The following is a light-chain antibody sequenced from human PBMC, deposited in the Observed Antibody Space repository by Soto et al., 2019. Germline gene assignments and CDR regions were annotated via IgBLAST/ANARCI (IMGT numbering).Light chain of an antibody. CDR3: QQSGSSPWT. J-gene: IGKJ1*01. Sequence: EIVLTQSPGTLSLSPGERATLSCRASQRVSSSYLAWYQQKPGQAPRLLIYGASSRATGIPDRFSGSGSGTDFTLTISRLEPEDFAVYYCQQSGSSPWTFGQGTKVEIK. CDR2: GAS. CDR1: QRVSSSY. V-gene: IGKV3-20*01.